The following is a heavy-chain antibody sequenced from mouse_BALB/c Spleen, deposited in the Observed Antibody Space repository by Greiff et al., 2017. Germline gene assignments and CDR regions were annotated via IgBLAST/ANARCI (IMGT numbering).Heavy chain of an antibody. J-gene: IGHJ2*01. CDR3: ASLYYGNLYFDY. D-gene: IGHD2-1*01. CDR2: ISSGSSTI. CDR1: GFTFSSFG. Sequence: EVQGVESGGGLVQPGGSRKLSCAASGFTFSSFGMHWVRQAPEKGLEWVAYISSGSSTIYYADTVKGRFTISRDNPKNTLFLQMTSLRSEDTAMYYCASLYYGNLYFDYWGQGTTLTVSS. V-gene: IGHV5-17*02.